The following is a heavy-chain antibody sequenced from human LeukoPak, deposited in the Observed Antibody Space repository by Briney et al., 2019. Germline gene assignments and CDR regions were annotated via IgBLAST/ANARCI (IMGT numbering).Heavy chain of an antibody. J-gene: IGHJ5*02. Sequence: GGSLRLSCAASGFTFSSYGMHWVRQAPGKGLEWVAVIWYDGSNKYYADSVKGRFTISRDNSKNTLYLQMNSLRAEDTAVYYCARDGVEMATINWFDPWGQETLVTVSS. CDR3: ARDGVEMATINWFDP. D-gene: IGHD5-24*01. CDR1: GFTFSSYG. V-gene: IGHV3-33*01. CDR2: IWYDGSNK.